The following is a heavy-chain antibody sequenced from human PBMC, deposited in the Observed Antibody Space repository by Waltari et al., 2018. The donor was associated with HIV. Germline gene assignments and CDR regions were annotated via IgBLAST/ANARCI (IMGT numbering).Heavy chain of an antibody. D-gene: IGHD3-3*01. Sequence: EVQLVESGGGLVKPGWSLRLSCVASRFPFPSTRISWVRPAPGKGLRLYSTFMSAISYLYDADLVKVLLTIARDNAKKSLFLQMSSRSADDTAVYYCVGGYDFWRPYYPSYFDNWGQGTLVTVSA. V-gene: IGHV3-21*01. CDR2: FMSAISYL. CDR3: VGGYDFWRPYYPSYFDN. J-gene: IGHJ4*02. CDR1: RFPFPSTR.